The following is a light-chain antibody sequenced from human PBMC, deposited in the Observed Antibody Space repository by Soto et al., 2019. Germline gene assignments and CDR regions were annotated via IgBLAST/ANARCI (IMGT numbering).Light chain of an antibody. J-gene: IGLJ2*01. CDR1: SSDVGGYNY. Sequence: QSALTQPASVSGSPGQSITISCTGTSSDVGGYNYVSWYQQHPGKVPKLIIYDVTNRPSGVSNRFSGSKSGNTASLIVSGLQAEDEADYYCSSYTSSSTLDVVFGGGTKLTVL. V-gene: IGLV2-14*01. CDR3: SSYTSSSTLDVV. CDR2: DVT.